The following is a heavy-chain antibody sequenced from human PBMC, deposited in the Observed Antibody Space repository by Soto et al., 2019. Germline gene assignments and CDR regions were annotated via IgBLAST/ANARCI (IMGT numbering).Heavy chain of an antibody. CDR3: ARDRDQSCTNGVCSKGHYYYGMDV. D-gene: IGHD2-8*01. Sequence: PGGSLRLSCAASGFTFSSYSMNWVRQAPGKGLEWVSSISSSSSYIYYADSVKGRFTISRDNAKNSLYLQMNSLRAEDTAVYYCARDRDQSCTNGVCSKGHYYYGMDVWGQGTTVTVSS. J-gene: IGHJ6*02. V-gene: IGHV3-21*01. CDR2: ISSSSSYI. CDR1: GFTFSSYS.